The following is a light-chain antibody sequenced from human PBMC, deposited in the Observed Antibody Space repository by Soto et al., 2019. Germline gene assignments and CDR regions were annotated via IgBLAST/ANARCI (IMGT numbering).Light chain of an antibody. V-gene: IGKV3-15*01. CDR3: QQYYKWPQWT. CDR1: QSVRSS. J-gene: IGKJ1*01. CDR2: DAS. Sequence: EIVMSQSPGTLSVSPGERATLFCRASQSVRSSLAWYQQKPGQAPRLFIYDASTRATGIPGRFRGSGSGTEFTLTITSLQSEDFAVYYCQQYYKWPQWTIGQGTKVDIK.